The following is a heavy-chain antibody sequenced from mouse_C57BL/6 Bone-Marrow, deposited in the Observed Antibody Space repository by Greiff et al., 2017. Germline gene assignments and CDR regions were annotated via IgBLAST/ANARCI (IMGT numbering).Heavy chain of an antibody. V-gene: IGHV5-12*01. CDR2: ISNGGGST. CDR1: GFTFSDYY. D-gene: IGHD1-1*01. J-gene: IGHJ2*01. Sequence: EVQLVESGGGLVQPGGSLKLSCAASGFTFSDYYMYWVRQTPEKRLEWVAYISNGGGSTYYPDTVKGRFTISRDNAKNTLYLQMSRLKSEDTAMYYCARHDVREDYFDYWGQGTTLTVSS. CDR3: ARHDVREDYFDY.